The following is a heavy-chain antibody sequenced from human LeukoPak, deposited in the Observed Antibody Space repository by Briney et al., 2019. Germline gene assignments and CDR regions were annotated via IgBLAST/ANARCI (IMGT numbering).Heavy chain of an antibody. Sequence: GGSLRLSCAASGFTFSSYWMSWVRQAPGKGLDWVSAISGSGSNTYYADSVKGQFTISRDNSKNTLYLQMNSLRAEDTAVYYCAKDRTTVVTPINWGQGTLVTVSS. V-gene: IGHV3-23*01. J-gene: IGHJ4*02. CDR3: AKDRTTVVTPIN. CDR1: GFTFSSYW. D-gene: IGHD4-23*01. CDR2: ISGSGSNT.